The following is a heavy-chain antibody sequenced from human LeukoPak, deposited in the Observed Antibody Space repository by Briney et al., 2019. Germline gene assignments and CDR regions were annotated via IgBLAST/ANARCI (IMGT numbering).Heavy chain of an antibody. CDR3: ARDTVFGVVISTDYYYMDV. D-gene: IGHD3-3*01. J-gene: IGHJ6*03. V-gene: IGHV1-69-2*01. Sequence: ASVKISCKVSGYTFTDYYMHWVQQAPGKGLEWMGLVDPEDGETIYAEKFQGRVTITADTSTDTAYMELSSLRSEDTAVYYCARDTVFGVVISTDYYYMDVWGKGTTVTVSS. CDR2: VDPEDGET. CDR1: GYTFTDYY.